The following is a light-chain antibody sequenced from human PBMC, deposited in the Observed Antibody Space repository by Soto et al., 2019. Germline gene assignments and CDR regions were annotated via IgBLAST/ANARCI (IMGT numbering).Light chain of an antibody. CDR3: QQYGSSPPYT. CDR1: QSVSGRQ. V-gene: IGKV3-20*01. J-gene: IGKJ2*01. CDR2: DAS. Sequence: EIVLTQSPGTLSLSPGERATLSCRASQSVSGRQLAWYQQKPGQAPRLLIYDASSRATGIPDRLSGSGSGTDFTLTISRLEPEDFAVYYCQQYGSSPPYTFGQGTKLEIK.